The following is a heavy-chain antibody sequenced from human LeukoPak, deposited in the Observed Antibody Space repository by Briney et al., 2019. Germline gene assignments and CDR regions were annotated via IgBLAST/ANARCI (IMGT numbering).Heavy chain of an antibody. CDR1: GGSISSGSYY. CDR3: ARDVSSNYDILTGYSPNYYYYYMDV. V-gene: IGHV4-61*02. Sequence: PSETLSLTCTVSGGSISSGSYYWSWIRQPAGKGLEWIGRIYTSGSTNYNPSLKSRVTMSVDTSKNQFSLKLSSVTAADTAVYYCARDVSSNYDILTGYSPNYYYYYMDVWGKGTTVTISS. CDR2: IYTSGST. J-gene: IGHJ6*03. D-gene: IGHD3-9*01.